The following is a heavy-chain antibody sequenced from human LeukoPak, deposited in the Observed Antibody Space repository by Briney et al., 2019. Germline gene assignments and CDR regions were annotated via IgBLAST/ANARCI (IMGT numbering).Heavy chain of an antibody. CDR2: INPNSGGT. CDR3: ARDPDYGDLPFDY. CDR1: GYTFTGYY. Sequence: GASVKVSCKASGYTFTGYYMHWVRQAPGQGLEWMGRINPNSGGTNYAQKFQGRVTMTRDTSISTAYMELSRLRSDDTAVYYRARDPDYGDLPFDYWGQGTLVTVSS. V-gene: IGHV1-2*06. J-gene: IGHJ4*02. D-gene: IGHD4-17*01.